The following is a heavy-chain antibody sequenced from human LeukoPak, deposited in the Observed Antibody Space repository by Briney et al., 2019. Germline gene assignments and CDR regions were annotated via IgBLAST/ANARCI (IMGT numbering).Heavy chain of an antibody. CDR3: ARDYGGLAFDI. V-gene: IGHV3-30*03. Sequence: PGGSLRLSCAASGFTFRYYGMHWVRQAPGKGLEWVAVVSSDGSNKYQADSVRGRFIISRDNSMNTLYLQMNSLRAEDTAVYYCARDYGGLAFDIWGQGTMVTVSS. D-gene: IGHD3-10*01. J-gene: IGHJ3*02. CDR2: VSSDGSNK. CDR1: GFTFRYYG.